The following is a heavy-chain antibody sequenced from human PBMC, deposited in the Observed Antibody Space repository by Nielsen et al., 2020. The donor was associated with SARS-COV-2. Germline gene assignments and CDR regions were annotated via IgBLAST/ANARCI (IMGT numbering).Heavy chain of an antibody. J-gene: IGHJ6*02. CDR2: VDHTGRT. V-gene: IGHV4-34*01. D-gene: IGHD2-2*01. CDR3: ARGGYQLLLRSYYYGMDV. CDR1: VGSFSAYY. Sequence: GSLRLSCAVHVGSFSAYYWSWVRQPPGKGLEWIGEVDHTGRTNNNPSLQSRVTMSVDTSKNQFSLTLSSVTAADTAVYYCARGGYQLLLRSYYYGMDVWSQGTTVTVSS.